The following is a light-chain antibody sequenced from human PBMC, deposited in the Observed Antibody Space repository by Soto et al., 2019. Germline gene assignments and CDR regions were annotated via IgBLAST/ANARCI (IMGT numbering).Light chain of an antibody. V-gene: IGKV1-5*03. CDR3: QQYNSYSQT. Sequence: DIQMTQSPCTLSASVGDRVTITCRASQSISSWLAWYQQKPGKAPKLLIYKASSLESGVPSRFSGSGSGTEFTLTISSLQPDDFATYYCQQYNSYSQTFGQGTKVDIK. CDR2: KAS. J-gene: IGKJ1*01. CDR1: QSISSW.